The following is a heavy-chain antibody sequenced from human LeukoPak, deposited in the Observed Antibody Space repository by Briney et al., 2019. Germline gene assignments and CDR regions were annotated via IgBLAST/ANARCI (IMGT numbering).Heavy chain of an antibody. Sequence: SQTLSLTCTVSSASISSGNYYWSWIRQPAGKGLEWIGRIYSSGSTNYNPYLKSRVTISLDTTKNQLSLKLISVTAAETAVYFCAREEVRGVIGGNYMDVWGKGTTVTVSS. V-gene: IGHV4-61*02. CDR1: SASISSGNYY. D-gene: IGHD3-10*01. CDR3: AREEVRGVIGGNYMDV. CDR2: IYSSGST. J-gene: IGHJ6*03.